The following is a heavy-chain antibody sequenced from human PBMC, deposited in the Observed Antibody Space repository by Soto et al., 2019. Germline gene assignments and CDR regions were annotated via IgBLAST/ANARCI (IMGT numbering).Heavy chain of an antibody. Sequence: GASVKVSCKASGYTFTGYYMHWVRQAPGQGPEWMGWTNPNSGGTNYAQKFQGRVTMTRDTSISTAYMELSRLRSDDTAVYYCARELFVSGSNWFDPWGQGTLVTVSS. V-gene: IGHV1-2*02. J-gene: IGHJ5*02. CDR1: GYTFTGYY. D-gene: IGHD3-3*01. CDR3: ARELFVSGSNWFDP. CDR2: TNPNSGGT.